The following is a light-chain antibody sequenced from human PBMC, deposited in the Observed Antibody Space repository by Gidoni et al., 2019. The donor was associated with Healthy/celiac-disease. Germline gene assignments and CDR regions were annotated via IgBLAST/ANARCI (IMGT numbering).Light chain of an antibody. CDR2: EGS. CDR3: CSYAGSSTVV. Sequence: QSALTQPASVSGTPGQSITISCTGTSSDVVSYNLVSWYQQHPGKAPKLMIYEGSKRPSGVSNRFSGSKSGNTASLTISGLQADDEADYYCCSYAGSSTVVFGGGTKLTVL. J-gene: IGLJ2*01. V-gene: IGLV2-23*01. CDR1: SSDVVSYNL.